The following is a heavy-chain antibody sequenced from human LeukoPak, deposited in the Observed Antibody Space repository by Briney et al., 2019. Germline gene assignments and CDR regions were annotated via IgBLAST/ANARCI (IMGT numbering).Heavy chain of an antibody. CDR3: ARELGYSGYDWGY. CDR1: GFTFSSYS. CDR2: ISSSSSYI. J-gene: IGHJ4*02. Sequence: GGSLRLSCAASGFTFSSYSMNWVRQAPGKGLEWVSSISSSSSYIYYADSVKGRFTISRDNAKNSLYLQMNSLRAEDTAVYYCARELGYSGYDWGYWGQGTLVTVSS. V-gene: IGHV3-21*01. D-gene: IGHD5-12*01.